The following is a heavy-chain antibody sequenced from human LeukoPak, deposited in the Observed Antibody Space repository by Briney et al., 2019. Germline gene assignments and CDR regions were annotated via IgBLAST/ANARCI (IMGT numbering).Heavy chain of an antibody. Sequence: SETLSLTCTVSGGSISSYYWSWIRQPPGKGLEWIGYIYYSGSTNYNPSLKSRVTISVDTSKNQFSLKLSPVTAADTAVYYCARAASPTYYDILTGYYSENWFDPWGQGTLVTVSS. D-gene: IGHD3-9*01. V-gene: IGHV4-59*01. CDR3: ARAASPTYYDILTGYYSENWFDP. J-gene: IGHJ5*02. CDR1: GGSISSYY. CDR2: IYYSGST.